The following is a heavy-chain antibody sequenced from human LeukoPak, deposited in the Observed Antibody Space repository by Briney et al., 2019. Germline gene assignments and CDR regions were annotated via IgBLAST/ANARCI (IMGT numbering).Heavy chain of an antibody. CDR2: ISPYRGDT. V-gene: IGHV1-18*01. CDR3: ARQVLIVGGRYGMDV. J-gene: IGHJ6*02. D-gene: IGHD3-22*01. Sequence: ASVKVSCKAFGYTFNIYGISWVRQAPGQGLEWMGWISPYRGDTEYAQKIQGRVSMTTGTSTSTAYMELRSLRSDDTAVYDCARQVLIVGGRYGMDVWGQGTTVTVSS. CDR1: GYTFNIYG.